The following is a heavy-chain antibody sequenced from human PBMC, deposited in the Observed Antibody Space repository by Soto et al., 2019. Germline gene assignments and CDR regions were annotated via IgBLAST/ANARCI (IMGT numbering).Heavy chain of an antibody. V-gene: IGHV1-3*01. J-gene: IGHJ4*02. D-gene: IGHD3-22*01. CDR1: GYTFTSYA. CDR2: INAGDGNT. Sequence: ASVKVSCKASGYTFTSYAMHWVRQAPGQRLEWMGWINAGDGNTKYSQKFQGRVTITRDTSASTAYMELSSLRSEDTAVYYCARAPIYDSSTDYWGQGTLVTVSS. CDR3: ARAPIYDSSTDY.